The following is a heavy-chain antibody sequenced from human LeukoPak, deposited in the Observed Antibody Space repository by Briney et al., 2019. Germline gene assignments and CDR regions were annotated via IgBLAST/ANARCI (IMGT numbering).Heavy chain of an antibody. CDR2: ISWDGGST. Sequence: GGSLRLSCAASGFTFDDYAMHWVRQAPGKGLEWVSLISWDGGSTYYADSVKGRFTISRDNSKNSLYLQMNSLRAEDTALYHCAKGDYYDSSGYSDYWGQGTLVTVSS. CDR3: AKGDYYDSSGYSDY. V-gene: IGHV3-43D*03. D-gene: IGHD3-22*01. CDR1: GFTFDDYA. J-gene: IGHJ4*02.